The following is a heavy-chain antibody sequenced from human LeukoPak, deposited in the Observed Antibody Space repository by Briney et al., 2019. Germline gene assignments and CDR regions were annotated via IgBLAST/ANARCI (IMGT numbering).Heavy chain of an antibody. CDR1: GYTFTGYY. CDR3: ANSYCSGGSCYGHYYFDY. J-gene: IGHJ4*02. D-gene: IGHD2-15*01. CDR2: INPNSGGT. V-gene: IGHV1-2*02. Sequence: ASVKVSCKASGYTFTGYYMHWVRQAPGQGLEWMGWINPNSGGTNYAQKFQGRVTMTRDTSISTAYMELSRLRSDDTAVYYCANSYCSGGSCYGHYYFDYWGQGTLVTVSS.